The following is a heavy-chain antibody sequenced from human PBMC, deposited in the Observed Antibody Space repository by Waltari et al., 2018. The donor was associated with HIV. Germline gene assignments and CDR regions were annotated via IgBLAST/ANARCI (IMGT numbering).Heavy chain of an antibody. J-gene: IGHJ4*02. D-gene: IGHD2-15*01. CDR3: SREGYGGNPANNFDF. CDR1: GGSFSGYY. V-gene: IGHV4-34*01. CDR2: VNHSGNI. Sequence: QVHLQQSGAGLLKPSETLSLTCTVSGGSFSGYYSSWIRQPPGQGLEWIGEVNHSGNINYNPSLKSRLIISVDTSKRQFSLRLKSVTAADTAVYYCSREGYGGNPANNFDFWGQGTLVSVSS.